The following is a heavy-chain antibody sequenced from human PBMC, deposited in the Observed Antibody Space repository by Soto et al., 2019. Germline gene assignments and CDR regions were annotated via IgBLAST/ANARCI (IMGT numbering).Heavy chain of an antibody. CDR3: ARWVGGSMYDNSGKYDS. CDR2: VSNDGIRK. V-gene: IGHV3-30*03. Sequence: QVQLVESGGGVVQPGRSLRLTCAASGFIFSGSGMHWVRQAPGKGLEWVALVSNDGIRKYYGDSVKGRFTISRDNAENTLYLRMNSLRAEDTAVYYCARWVGGSMYDNSGKYDSWGQGTRVTVSS. D-gene: IGHD3-22*01. CDR1: GFIFSGSG. J-gene: IGHJ5*01.